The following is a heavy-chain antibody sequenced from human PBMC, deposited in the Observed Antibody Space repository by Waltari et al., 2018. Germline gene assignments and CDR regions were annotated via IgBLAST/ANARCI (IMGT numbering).Heavy chain of an antibody. D-gene: IGHD6-13*01. CDR3: AKAQGDSSSWSILFDY. V-gene: IGHV3-43*02. CDR2: ISWDGGST. J-gene: IGHJ4*02. CDR1: GGSISSSN. Sequence: VQLQESGPGLVKPSGTLSLTCAVSGGSISSSNWWSWVRQPPGKGLEWVSLISWDGGSTYYADSVKGRFTISRDNSKNSLYLQMNSLRTEDTALYYCAKAQGDSSSWSILFDYWGQGTLVTVSS.